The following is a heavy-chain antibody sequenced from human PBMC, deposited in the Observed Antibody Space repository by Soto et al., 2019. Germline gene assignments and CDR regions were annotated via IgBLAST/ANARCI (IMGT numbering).Heavy chain of an antibody. J-gene: IGHJ2*01. CDR1: GFTFSDYY. V-gene: IGHV3-11*05. CDR3: AIITTAAGGRRYFDL. D-gene: IGHD6-25*01. Sequence: QVQLVESGGGLVKPGGSLRLSCAASGFTFSDYYMSWIRQAPGKGLEGVSYISNSSSYTNDADSVKGLFTISRDNAKNSLYLQMNSLRGQDTAVYYCAIITTAAGGRRYFDLWGRGTLVTVS. CDR2: ISNSSSYT.